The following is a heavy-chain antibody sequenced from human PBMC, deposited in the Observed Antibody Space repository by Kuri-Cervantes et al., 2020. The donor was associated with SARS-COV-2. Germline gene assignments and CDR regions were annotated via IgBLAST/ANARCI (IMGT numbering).Heavy chain of an antibody. CDR2: ISSSSSTI. Sequence: GESLKISCAASGLTFSSYSMNWVRQAPGKGLEWVSYISSSSSTIYYADSVKGRFTISRDNAKNSLYLQMNSLRDEDTAVYYCARDQTYYYDSSGYPGDYWGQGTLVTVSS. CDR3: ARDQTYYYDSSGYPGDY. V-gene: IGHV3-48*02. J-gene: IGHJ4*02. CDR1: GLTFSSYS. D-gene: IGHD3-22*01.